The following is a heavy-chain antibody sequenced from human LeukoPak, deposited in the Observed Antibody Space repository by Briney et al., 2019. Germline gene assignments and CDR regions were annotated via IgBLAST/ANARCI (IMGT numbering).Heavy chain of an antibody. D-gene: IGHD4-17*01. J-gene: IGHJ6*03. V-gene: IGHV1-18*01. CDR3: ARDYGPLIPYYYYMAV. CDR1: GYSSTNYG. Sequence: ASVNVSCKASGYSSTNYGISGVRQAPGQGLEWMGWIHIYRGNTNYAQKFQGRVTMTTDTSTSTAYMELRSLRSDDTAVYYCARDYGPLIPYYYYMAVWGKGTTATVSS. CDR2: IHIYRGNT.